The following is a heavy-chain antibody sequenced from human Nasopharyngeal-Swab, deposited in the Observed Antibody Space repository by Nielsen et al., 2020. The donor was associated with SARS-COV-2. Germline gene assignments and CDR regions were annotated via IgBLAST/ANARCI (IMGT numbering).Heavy chain of an antibody. V-gene: IGHV4-59*01. CDR3: ARGGPGLELFSRFDP. J-gene: IGHJ5*02. D-gene: IGHD1-7*01. Sequence: RQAPGKGLEWIGYIYYGGSTNYNPSLKSRVTISVDTSKNQFSLKLSSVTAADTAVYYCARGGPGLELFSRFDPWGQGTLVTVSS. CDR2: IYYGGST.